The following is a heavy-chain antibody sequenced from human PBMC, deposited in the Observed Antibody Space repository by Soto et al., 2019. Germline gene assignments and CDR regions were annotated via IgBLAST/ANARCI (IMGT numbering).Heavy chain of an antibody. V-gene: IGHV4-30-4*01. CDR2: IYYSGST. CDR1: GGSISSGDYY. J-gene: IGHJ4*02. Sequence: PSETLSLTCTVSGGSISSGDYYWSWIRQPPGKGLEWIGYIYYSGSTYYNPSLKSRVTISVDTSKNQFSLKLSSVTAADTAVYYCARGRVRSSWNFDYWGQGTLVTV. D-gene: IGHD6-13*01. CDR3: ARGRVRSSWNFDY.